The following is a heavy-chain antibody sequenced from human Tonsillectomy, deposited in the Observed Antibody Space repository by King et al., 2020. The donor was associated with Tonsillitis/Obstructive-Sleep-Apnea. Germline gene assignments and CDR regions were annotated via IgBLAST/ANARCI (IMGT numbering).Heavy chain of an antibody. CDR2: IKSKTVGETT. Sequence: VQLVESGGGLVEPGGSLRLSCAASGFTFSTVYISWLRQAPGKGLEWVGRIKSKTVGETTEYAAPVKGRFIISRDDSKNMIYVQMNSLKTEDTAVYYCATESLASRSWTFDYWGQGALVTVSS. V-gene: IGHV3-15*01. J-gene: IGHJ4*02. CDR1: GFTFSTVY. CDR3: ATESLASRSWTFDY. D-gene: IGHD6-6*01.